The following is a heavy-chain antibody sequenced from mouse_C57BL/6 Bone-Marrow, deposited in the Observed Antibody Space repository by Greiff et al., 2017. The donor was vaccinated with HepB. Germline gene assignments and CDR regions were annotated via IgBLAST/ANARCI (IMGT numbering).Heavy chain of an antibody. CDR3: TSDRGTLLAERGFAY. J-gene: IGHJ3*01. V-gene: IGHV5-9-1*02. CDR1: GFTFSSYA. CDR2: ISSGGDYT. D-gene: IGHD3-3*01. Sequence: EVQRVESGEGLVKPGGSLKLSCEASGFTFSSYAMSWVRQTPEERLGWVAYISSGGDYTNYADTVKGRFTISRDNARNTLYLQMSSLKSEDTAMYYCTSDRGTLLAERGFAYWGQGTLVTVSA.